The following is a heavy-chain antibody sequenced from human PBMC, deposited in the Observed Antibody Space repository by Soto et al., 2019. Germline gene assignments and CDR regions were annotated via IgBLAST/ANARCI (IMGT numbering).Heavy chain of an antibody. V-gene: IGHV3-23*01. CDR3: AKHLLLWFGELLYLTSFDY. Sequence: GGSLRLSCAASGFTFSSYAMSWVRQAPGKGLEWVSAISGSGGSTYYADSVKGRFTISRDNSKNTLYLQMNSLRAEDTAVYYCAKHLLLWFGELLYLTSFDYWGKGTLVTV. D-gene: IGHD3-10*01. CDR1: GFTFSSYA. CDR2: ISGSGGST. J-gene: IGHJ4*02.